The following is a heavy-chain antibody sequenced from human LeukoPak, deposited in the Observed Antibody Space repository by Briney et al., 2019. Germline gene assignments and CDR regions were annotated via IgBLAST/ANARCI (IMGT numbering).Heavy chain of an antibody. Sequence: GGSLRLSCAASGFTVSSNYMSWVRQAPGKGLEWVSVIYSGGSTYYADSVKGRFTVSRDNGKKSLYLQMNDLRAEDTAVYHCARDQTFDNRPWVGAFDIWGQGTMVTVSS. J-gene: IGHJ3*02. CDR1: GFTVSSNY. D-gene: IGHD1-14*01. CDR3: ARDQTFDNRPWVGAFDI. CDR2: IYSGGST. V-gene: IGHV3-53*01.